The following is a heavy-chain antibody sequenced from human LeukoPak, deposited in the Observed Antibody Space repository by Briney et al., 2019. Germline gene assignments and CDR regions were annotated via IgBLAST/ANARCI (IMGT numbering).Heavy chain of an antibody. CDR2: INPNSGGT. J-gene: IGHJ6*03. Sequence: ASVKVSCKASGYTFTGYYMHWVRQAPGQGLEWMGWINPNSGGTNYAQKFQGRVTMTRDTSISTAYMELSRLRSDDTAVYYCARAYNVWGNYYYYMDVWGKGTTVTVSS. V-gene: IGHV1-2*02. CDR1: GYTFTGYY. D-gene: IGHD3-16*01. CDR3: ARAYNVWGNYYYYMDV.